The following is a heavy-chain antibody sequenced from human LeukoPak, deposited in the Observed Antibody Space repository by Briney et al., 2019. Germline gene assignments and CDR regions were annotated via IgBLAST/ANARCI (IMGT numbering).Heavy chain of an antibody. CDR3: VRGKGYYYYYMDV. CDR1: GFTFSSYG. D-gene: IGHD3-16*01. V-gene: IGHV3-30*02. J-gene: IGHJ6*03. CDR2: IRYDGSNK. Sequence: PGGSLRLSCAASGFTFSSYGMHWVRQAPGKGLEWVAFIRYDGSNKYYADSVKGRFTISRDNSKNTLYLQMNSLRAEDTAVYYCVRGKGYYYYYMDVWGKGTTVTVSS.